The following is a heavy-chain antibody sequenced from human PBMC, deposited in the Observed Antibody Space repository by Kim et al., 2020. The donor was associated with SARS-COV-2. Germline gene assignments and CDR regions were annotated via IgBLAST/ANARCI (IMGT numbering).Heavy chain of an antibody. J-gene: IGHJ3*02. V-gene: IGHV3-43*02. Sequence: GGSLRLSCAASGFTFDDYAMHWVRQAPGKGLEWVSLISGDGGSTYYADSVKGRFTISRDNSKNSLYLQMNSLRTEDTALYYCAKDINYDSSGYFDDAFDIWGQGTMVTVSS. D-gene: IGHD3-22*01. CDR3: AKDINYDSSGYFDDAFDI. CDR2: ISGDGGST. CDR1: GFTFDDYA.